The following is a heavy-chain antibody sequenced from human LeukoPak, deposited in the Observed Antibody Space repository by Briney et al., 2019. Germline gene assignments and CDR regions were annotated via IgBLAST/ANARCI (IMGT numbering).Heavy chain of an antibody. Sequence: GGSLRLSCAASGFTFSSYSMNWVRQAPGKGLEWVSSISSSSSYIYYADSVKGRFTISRDNAKNSLYLQMNSLRAEDTAVYYCARGFGSAYYPVSWGQGTLVTVSS. D-gene: IGHD3-22*01. CDR2: ISSSSSYI. V-gene: IGHV3-21*01. CDR1: GFTFSSYS. J-gene: IGHJ5*02. CDR3: ARGFGSAYYPVS.